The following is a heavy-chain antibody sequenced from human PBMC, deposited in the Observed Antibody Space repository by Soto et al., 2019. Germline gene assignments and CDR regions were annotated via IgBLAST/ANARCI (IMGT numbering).Heavy chain of an antibody. Sequence: QVQLQESGPGLVKPSETLSLTCSVSGDSMSSYFWSWIRQPPGKGLEWIGFIYYSGGPNYNPSLKSRITMSVDTSKKQFSLKVNSVTGEDTAVYYCGRGSSRYYYEDWGQGTLVTVSS. CDR1: GDSMSSYF. D-gene: IGHD4-17*01. V-gene: IGHV4-59*01. J-gene: IGHJ4*02. CDR2: IYYSGGP. CDR3: GRGSSRYYYED.